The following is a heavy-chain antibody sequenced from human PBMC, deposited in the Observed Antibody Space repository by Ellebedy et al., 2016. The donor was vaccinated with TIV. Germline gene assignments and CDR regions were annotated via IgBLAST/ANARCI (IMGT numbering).Heavy chain of an antibody. Sequence: GESLKISCAASGFTFSSYGMHWVRQAPGKGLEWVAVIWYDAFNKYYADSVQGRFTISRDNSKNTLYLQMDSLRAEDTAVYYCAREQSPYYDILTDSFDYWGQGSLVTVSS. D-gene: IGHD3-9*01. CDR1: GFTFSSYG. CDR3: AREQSPYYDILTDSFDY. V-gene: IGHV3-33*01. CDR2: IWYDAFNK. J-gene: IGHJ4*02.